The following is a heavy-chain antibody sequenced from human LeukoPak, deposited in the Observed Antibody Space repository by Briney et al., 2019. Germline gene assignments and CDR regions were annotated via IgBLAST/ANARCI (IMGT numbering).Heavy chain of an antibody. CDR1: GGTFSSYA. CDR3: AQTVTTYDYYMDV. J-gene: IGHJ6*03. D-gene: IGHD4-17*01. Sequence: GASVKVSCKASGGTFSSYAISWVRQAPGQGLEWLGGIIPIFGTANYAQKFQGRVTITTDESTSTAYMELSSLRSEDTAVYYCAQTVTTYDYYMDVWGKGTTVTVSS. V-gene: IGHV1-69*05. CDR2: IIPIFGTA.